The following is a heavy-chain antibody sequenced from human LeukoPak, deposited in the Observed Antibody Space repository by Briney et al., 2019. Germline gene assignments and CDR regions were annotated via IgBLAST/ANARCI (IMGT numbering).Heavy chain of an antibody. Sequence: GGSLRLSCAASGFTFSSYSMNWVRQAPGKGLEWVSYISSSSSTIYYADSVKGRFSISRDVSKSMLYLGMKSLRVDDTAVYYCVKVSGRGPRGPFDSWGQGTLVTVSS. CDR1: GFTFSSYS. CDR2: ISSSSSTI. CDR3: VKVSGRGPRGPFDS. D-gene: IGHD1-26*01. V-gene: IGHV3-48*04. J-gene: IGHJ4*02.